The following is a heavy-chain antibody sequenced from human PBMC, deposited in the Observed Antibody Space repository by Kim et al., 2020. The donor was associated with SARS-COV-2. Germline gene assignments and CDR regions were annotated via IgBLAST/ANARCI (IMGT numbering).Heavy chain of an antibody. CDR3: ARSRYCSGGSCSAKTYWYFDL. J-gene: IGHJ2*01. CDR1: GYTFTSYA. V-gene: IGHV7-4-1*02. D-gene: IGHD2-15*01. CDR2: INTNTGNP. Sequence: ASVKVSCKASGYTFTSYAMNWVRQAPGQGLEWMGWINTNTGNPTYAQGFTGRFVFSLDTSVSTAYLQISSLKAEDTAVYYCARSRYCSGGSCSAKTYWYFDLWGRGTLVTVSS.